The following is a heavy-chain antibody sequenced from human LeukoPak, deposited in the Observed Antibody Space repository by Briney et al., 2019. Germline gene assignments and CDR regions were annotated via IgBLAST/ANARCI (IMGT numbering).Heavy chain of an antibody. Sequence: ASVKVSCKTSGYSFTNYGITWVRQAPGQGLEWMGWISGYNSKPFYAQNFQGRVTMTRDTSISTVYMELSSLRSDDTAMYYCARESVEDESYSSGYTEPFDYWGQGTLVTVSS. J-gene: IGHJ4*02. CDR1: GYSFTNYG. CDR2: ISGYNSKP. D-gene: IGHD3-22*01. CDR3: ARESVEDESYSSGYTEPFDY. V-gene: IGHV1-18*01.